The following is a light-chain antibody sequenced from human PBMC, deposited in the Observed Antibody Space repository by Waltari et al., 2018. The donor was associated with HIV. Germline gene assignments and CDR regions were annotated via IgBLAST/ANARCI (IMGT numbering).Light chain of an antibody. CDR2: DNI. Sequence: QSVVTQPPSVSATPGQKVPISGSVSIPNNGTMHVPLYQHLPGTAPKLLIYDNIKRPSGIPDRFSGSKSGTSATLGITGLQAGDEADYYCGAWDSSLTAEVFGGGTKLTVL. CDR1: IPNNGTMH. V-gene: IGLV1-51*01. CDR3: GAWDSSLTAEV. J-gene: IGLJ2*01.